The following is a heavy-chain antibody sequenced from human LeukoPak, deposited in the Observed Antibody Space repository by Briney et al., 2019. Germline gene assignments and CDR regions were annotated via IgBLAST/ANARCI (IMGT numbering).Heavy chain of an antibody. CDR2: ISTTSSFT. CDR1: GFTISDYY. J-gene: IGHJ4*02. CDR3: ARGYGDLHY. Sequence: GGSLRLSCAASGFTISDYYMSWIRQAPGKGLEWISYISTTSSFTNYADSVKGRFTISRDNTKNSLYLQMNTVRADDTAVYYCARGYGDLHYWGQGTLVTVSS. V-gene: IGHV3-11*06. D-gene: IGHD4-17*01.